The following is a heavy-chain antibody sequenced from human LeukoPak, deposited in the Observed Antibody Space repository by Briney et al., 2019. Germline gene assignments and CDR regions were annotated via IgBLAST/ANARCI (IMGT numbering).Heavy chain of an antibody. D-gene: IGHD2-2*01. Sequence: SETLSLTCAVYGGSFSGYYWSWIRQPPGKGLEWIGEINHSGSTNYNPSLKSRVTISVDTSKNQFSLKLSSVTAADTAVYYCARGSAMQDIVVVPAATHSSGSRAIFDYWGQGTLVTVSS. J-gene: IGHJ4*02. CDR2: INHSGST. CDR3: ARGSAMQDIVVVPAATHSSGSRAIFDY. CDR1: GGSFSGYY. V-gene: IGHV4-34*01.